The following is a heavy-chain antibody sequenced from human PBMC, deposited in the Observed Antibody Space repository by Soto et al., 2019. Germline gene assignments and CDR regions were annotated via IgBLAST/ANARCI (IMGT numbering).Heavy chain of an antibody. V-gene: IGHV3-72*01. D-gene: IGHD2-15*01. Sequence: EVQLVESGGGLVQPGGSLRLACAASGFILSDHYMDWVRQAPGKGLEWIGSSRDKVNSYTTQYAASVKGRFTISRDESKDSLYLQIDNLKTEDTAVYFCTRGGSSSPYYDPMDVWGQGTTVIISS. CDR2: SRDKVNSYTT. CDR1: GFILSDHY. CDR3: TRGGSSSPYYDPMDV. J-gene: IGHJ6*02.